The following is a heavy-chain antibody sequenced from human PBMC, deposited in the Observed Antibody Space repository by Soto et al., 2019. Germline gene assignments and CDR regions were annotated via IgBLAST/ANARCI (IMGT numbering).Heavy chain of an antibody. D-gene: IGHD4-17*01. Sequence: PGGSLRLSCAASGFTFSSYGMHWVRQAPGKELERVAVISYDGSNKYYADSVNGRFTISRDTSKSTLFLHMNSLRAEDKAVYSFAKAGDGGPNEYYFNYRGQVTLVTFSS. V-gene: IGHV3-30*18. J-gene: IGHJ4*02. CDR1: GFTFSSYG. CDR3: AKAGDGGPNEYYFNY. CDR2: ISYDGSNK.